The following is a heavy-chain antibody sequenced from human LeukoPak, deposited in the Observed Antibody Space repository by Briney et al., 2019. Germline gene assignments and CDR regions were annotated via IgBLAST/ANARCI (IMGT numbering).Heavy chain of an antibody. CDR1: GFTFSSYA. V-gene: IGHV3-23*01. Sequence: GGSLRLSCAASGFTFSSYAMSWVRQAPGKGLEWVSTISGSGSGGSTYYADSVKGRFTISRDNSKDTLYLQMNSLRAEDTAVYYCAKLLAVSNSYYFNYWGQGTLVTVSS. CDR3: AKLLAVSNSYYFNY. CDR2: ISGSGSGGST. J-gene: IGHJ4*02. D-gene: IGHD6-19*01.